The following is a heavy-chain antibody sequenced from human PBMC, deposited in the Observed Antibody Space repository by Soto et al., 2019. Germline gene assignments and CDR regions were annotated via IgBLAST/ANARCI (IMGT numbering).Heavy chain of an antibody. V-gene: IGHV1-69*13. D-gene: IGHD3-9*01. CDR1: GGTFSSYA. Sequence: SVKVSCKASGGTFSSYAISWVRQAPGQGLEWMGGIIPIFGTANYAQKFQGRVTITADESTSTAYMELSSLRSEDTAVYYCARRDTYYDILTGYPIGYYYYYGMDVWGQGTTVTVSS. J-gene: IGHJ6*02. CDR2: IIPIFGTA. CDR3: ARRDTYYDILTGYPIGYYYYYGMDV.